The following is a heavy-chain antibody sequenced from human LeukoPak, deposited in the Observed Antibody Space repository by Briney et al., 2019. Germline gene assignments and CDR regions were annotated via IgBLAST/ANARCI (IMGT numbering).Heavy chain of an antibody. D-gene: IGHD4-23*01. J-gene: IGHJ4*02. CDR2: ISSNGGST. V-gene: IGHV3-64*01. Sequence: PGGSLRLSCAASGFTFSSYAMHWVRQAPGKGLEYVSAISSNGGSTYYANSVKGRFTISRDNSKNTLYLQMGSLRAEDMAVYYCAKDYGGNSWYFDYWGQGTLVTVSP. CDR1: GFTFSSYA. CDR3: AKDYGGNSWYFDY.